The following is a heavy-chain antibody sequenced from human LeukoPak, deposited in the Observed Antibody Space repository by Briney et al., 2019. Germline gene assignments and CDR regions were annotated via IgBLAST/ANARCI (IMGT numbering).Heavy chain of an antibody. J-gene: IGHJ6*02. CDR3: ARMYCSRGSCYPLFYYYAMDV. V-gene: IGHV1-69*04. Sequence: GASVKVSCKASGGTFSSYAISWVRQAPGQGLEWMGRIIPILGIANYAQKFQGRVTITADKSTSTAYMELGSLRSEDTAVYYCARMYCSRGSCYPLFYYYAMDVWGQGTTVTVSS. CDR1: GGTFSSYA. CDR2: IIPILGIA. D-gene: IGHD2-15*01.